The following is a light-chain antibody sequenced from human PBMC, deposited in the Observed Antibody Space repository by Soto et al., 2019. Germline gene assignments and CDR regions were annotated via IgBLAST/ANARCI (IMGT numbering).Light chain of an antibody. CDR3: QHYTSYPEA. J-gene: IGKJ1*01. CDR2: KAS. V-gene: IGKV1-5*03. CDR1: QTTSSR. Sequence: IQVTQSPSTLSGSVGDRVTITCRARQTTSSRLAWYQQKPGKAPKLLIYKASPRNSGVPSRFSGSGSGTEFTLTISSLQPDDAATYYCQHYTSYPEAFGQGTKVDIK.